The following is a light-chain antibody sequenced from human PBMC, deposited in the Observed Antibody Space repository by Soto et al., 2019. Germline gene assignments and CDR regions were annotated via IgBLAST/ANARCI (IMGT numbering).Light chain of an antibody. V-gene: IGLV2-14*01. J-gene: IGLJ2*01. CDR2: DVS. CDR3: SSYTSSSTLVV. Sequence: QSALTQPASVSGSPGQSITISCTGTSSDVGGYNYVSWYQQHPGKAPKLMIYDVSNRPSGVSNRFSGSKSGNTASLTISGLQAEEEADYYCSSYTSSSTLVVFGGGTKLT. CDR1: SSDVGGYNY.